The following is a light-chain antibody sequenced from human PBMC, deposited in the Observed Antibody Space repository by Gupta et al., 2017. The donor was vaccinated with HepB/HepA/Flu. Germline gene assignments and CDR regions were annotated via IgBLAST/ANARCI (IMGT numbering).Light chain of an antibody. CDR1: SSNIGSNT. J-gene: IGLJ2*01. Sequence: QSVLTQPPSASGTPGQRVTISCSGSSSNIGSNTVNWYRQLPGTAPKLLIYNNNQRPSGVPDRFSGSKSGTSASLAISGLQSEDEADYYCATWDDSPCPGVFGGGTKLTVL. V-gene: IGLV1-44*01. CDR2: NNN. CDR3: ATWDDSPCPGV.